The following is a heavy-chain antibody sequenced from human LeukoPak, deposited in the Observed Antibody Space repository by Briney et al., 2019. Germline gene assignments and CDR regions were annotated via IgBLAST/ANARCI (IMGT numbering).Heavy chain of an antibody. D-gene: IGHD2/OR15-2a*01. J-gene: IGHJ2*01. CDR3: ARSSDYFTYFGL. CDR1: GFTLSDYY. CDR2: MSSTANTM. Sequence: PGGSLRLSCAASGFTLSDYYMSWIRQTPGKGLEWISYMSSTANTMYYGASVKGRFTVSRDSAKNSLFLQMDSLRAEDTGVYFCARSSDYFTYFGLWGRGSLVTVSS. V-gene: IGHV3-11*04.